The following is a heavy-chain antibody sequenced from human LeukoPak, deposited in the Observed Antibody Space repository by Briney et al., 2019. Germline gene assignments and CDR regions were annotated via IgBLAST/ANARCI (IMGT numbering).Heavy chain of an antibody. V-gene: IGHV1-69*13. CDR3: ASLGGGSTVTTYLNH. D-gene: IGHD4-17*01. J-gene: IGHJ4*02. CDR2: IIPIFGTA. CDR1: RGTFSSYA. Sequence: SVKVSCKASRGTFSSYAINWVRQAPGQGLEWMGGIIPIFGTANYAQKFQGRVTITADESTSTAYMELSSLRSEDTAVYYCASLGGGSTVTTYLNHWGQGTLVTVSS.